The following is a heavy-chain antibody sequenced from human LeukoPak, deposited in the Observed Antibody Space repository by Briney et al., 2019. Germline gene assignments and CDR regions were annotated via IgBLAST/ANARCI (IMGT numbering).Heavy chain of an antibody. J-gene: IGHJ4*02. CDR1: GYSISSGYY. CDR3: ARGGGDYYDSSGYYYVNFDY. V-gene: IGHV4-38-2*01. CDR2: IYHSGST. D-gene: IGHD3-22*01. Sequence: SETLSLTCAVSGYSISSGYYWGWIRQPPGKGLEWIGSIYHSGSTYYNPSLKSRVTISVDTSKNQFSLKLSSVSAADTAVYYCARGGGDYYDSSGYYYVNFDYWGQGTLVTVSS.